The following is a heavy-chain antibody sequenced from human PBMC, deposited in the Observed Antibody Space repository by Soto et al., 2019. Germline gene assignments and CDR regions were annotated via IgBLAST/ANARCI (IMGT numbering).Heavy chain of an antibody. CDR3: ARGSNGVCDY. CDR2: ISAYNGNT. J-gene: IGHJ4*02. CDR1: GYTFTSYG. Sequence: ASVKGSCKASGYTFTSYGISWVRQAPGQGLEWMGWISAYNGNTNYAQKLQGRATMTTDTSTSTAYMELRSLRSDDTAVYYRARGSNGVCDYWGQGPLVPVSS. D-gene: IGHD2-8*01. V-gene: IGHV1-18*01.